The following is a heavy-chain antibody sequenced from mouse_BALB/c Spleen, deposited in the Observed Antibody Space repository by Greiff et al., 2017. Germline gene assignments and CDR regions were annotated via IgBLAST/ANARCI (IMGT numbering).Heavy chain of an antibody. Sequence: DVQLVESGGGLVQPGGSRKLSCAASGFTFSSFGMHWVRQAPEKGLEWVAYISSGSSTIYYADTVKGRFTISRDNPKNTLFLQMTSLRSEDTAMYYCATLYYDYSSFAYWGQGTLVTVSA. CDR3: ATLYYDYSSFAY. CDR1: GFTFSSFG. J-gene: IGHJ3*01. CDR2: ISSGSSTI. D-gene: IGHD2-4*01. V-gene: IGHV5-17*02.